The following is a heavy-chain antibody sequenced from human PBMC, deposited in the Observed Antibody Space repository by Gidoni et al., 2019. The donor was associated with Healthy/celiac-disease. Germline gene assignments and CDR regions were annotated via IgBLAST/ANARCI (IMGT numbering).Heavy chain of an antibody. CDR3: ARLVTTVVTNFDY. V-gene: IGHV4-39*01. D-gene: IGHD4-17*01. Sequence: QLQLQESGPGLVKPSETLSLTCTVSGDSISSSSYYWGWIRQPPGKGLEWIGSIYYSGSTYYNPSLKSRVTISVDTSKNQFSLKLSSVTAADTAVYYCARLVTTVVTNFDYWGQGTLVTVSS. J-gene: IGHJ4*02. CDR2: IYYSGST. CDR1: GDSISSSSYY.